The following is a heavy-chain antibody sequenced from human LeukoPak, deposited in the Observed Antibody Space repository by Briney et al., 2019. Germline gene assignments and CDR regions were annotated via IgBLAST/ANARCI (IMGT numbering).Heavy chain of an antibody. V-gene: IGHV4-59*04. CDR2: IYYSGST. D-gene: IGHD3-9*01. Sequence: SETLSLTCTVSGGSISSYYWSWIRQPPGKGLEWIGYIYYSGSTYYNPSLKSRVTISVDTSKNQFSLKLSSVTAADTAVYYCARRSYDILTGFNWFDPWGQGTLVTVSS. J-gene: IGHJ5*02. CDR1: GGSISSYY. CDR3: ARRSYDILTGFNWFDP.